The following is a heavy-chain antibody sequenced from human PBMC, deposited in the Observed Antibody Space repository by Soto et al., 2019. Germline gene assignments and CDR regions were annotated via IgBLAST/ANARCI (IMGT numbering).Heavy chain of an antibody. CDR3: ARDLGYCSSTSGYAFDY. D-gene: IGHD2-2*01. CDR2: INPSGGST. Sequence: QVQLVQSGAEVKKPGASVKFSCKASGYTFTSYYMHWVRQAPGQGREWMGIINPSGGSTSYAQKFQGRVTMTWDTSTSTVYMELSSLRSEDTAVYYCARDLGYCSSTSGYAFDYWGQGTLVTVSS. CDR1: GYTFTSYY. V-gene: IGHV1-46*03. J-gene: IGHJ4*02.